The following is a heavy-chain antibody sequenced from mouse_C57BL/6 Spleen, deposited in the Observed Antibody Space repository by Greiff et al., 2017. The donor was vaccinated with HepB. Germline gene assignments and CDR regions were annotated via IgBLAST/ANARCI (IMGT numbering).Heavy chain of an antibody. CDR3: ARSTTVFDYYAMDH. Sequence: QVQLQQSGPELVKPGASVKISCKASGYAFSSSWMNWVKQRPGKGLEWIGRIYPGDGDTNYNGKFKGKATLTADKSSSTAYMQLSSLTSEDSAVYFCARSTTVFDYYAMDHWGQGTSVTVSS. D-gene: IGHD1-1*01. CDR1: GYAFSSSW. J-gene: IGHJ4*01. V-gene: IGHV1-82*01. CDR2: IYPGDGDT.